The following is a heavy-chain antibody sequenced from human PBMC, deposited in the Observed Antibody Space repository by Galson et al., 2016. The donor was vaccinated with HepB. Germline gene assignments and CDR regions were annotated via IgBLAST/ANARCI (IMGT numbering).Heavy chain of an antibody. CDR2: IYHSGST. CDR3: ARSPPWSGYFDS. Sequence: SETLSLTCAVSDGSITSNKWWSWVRQTPRKGLEWIGEIYHSGSTNYNPSLKSRVTISVDKSKNQFSLRLTSVTAADTAVYYRARSPPWSGYFDSWGQGTLVTVSS. J-gene: IGHJ4*02. D-gene: IGHD3-3*01. V-gene: IGHV4-4*02. CDR1: DGSITSNKW.